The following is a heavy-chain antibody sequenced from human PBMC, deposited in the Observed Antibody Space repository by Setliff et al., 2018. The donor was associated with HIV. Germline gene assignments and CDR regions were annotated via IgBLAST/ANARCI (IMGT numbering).Heavy chain of an antibody. CDR1: GGTFNSYT. D-gene: IGHD5-18*01. J-gene: IGHJ1*01. CDR2: IIPMFNIA. CDR3: AGGWSENTVMVQVEYFRH. V-gene: IGHV1-69*10. Sequence: SVKVSCKASGGTFNSYTVSWVRQAPGQGLEWMGGIIPMFNIANYAQKSQGRATITADISTTTASMELRSLRSEDTAVYYCAGGWSENTVMVQVEYFRHWGQGTLVTVSS.